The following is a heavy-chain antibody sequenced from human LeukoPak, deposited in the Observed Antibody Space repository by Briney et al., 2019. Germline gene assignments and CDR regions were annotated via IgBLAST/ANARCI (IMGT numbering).Heavy chain of an antibody. Sequence: PSETLSLTCTVSGGSISSYYWSWIRQPPGKGLEWIGNIYYSGSTSYNPSLKSRVTISVDTSKNQFSLKLSSVTAADTAVYYCARLPTITFFDYWGQGTLVTVSS. CDR2: IYYSGST. J-gene: IGHJ4*02. CDR3: ARLPTITFFDY. V-gene: IGHV4-59*04. D-gene: IGHD5-12*01. CDR1: GGSISSYY.